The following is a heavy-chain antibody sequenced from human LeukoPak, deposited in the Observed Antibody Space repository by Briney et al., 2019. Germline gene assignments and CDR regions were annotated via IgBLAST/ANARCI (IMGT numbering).Heavy chain of an antibody. CDR1: GYTFTGYY. CDR2: INPNSGGT. CDR3: ARDPLGPPWDPFDY. Sequence: ASVKVSCKASGYTFTGYYMHWVRQAPGQGLEWMGWINPNSGGTNYAQKFQGRVTMTRDTSISTAYMKLSRLRSDDTAVYYCARDPLGPPWDPFDYWGQGTLVTVSS. J-gene: IGHJ4*02. D-gene: IGHD1-26*01. V-gene: IGHV1-2*02.